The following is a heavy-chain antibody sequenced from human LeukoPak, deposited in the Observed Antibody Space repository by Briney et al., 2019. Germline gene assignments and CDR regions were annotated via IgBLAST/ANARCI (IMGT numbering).Heavy chain of an antibody. CDR3: GRDRTGYFFYE. V-gene: IGHV4-31*03. Sequence: PSQTLSLTCTVSGASISSVAYSWSWIRQHPGKGLEWIGYIFSSGTTYYNPSLKSRVTISLHTSEHQFSLKVSSVTAADTAVYFCGRDRTGYFFYEWGQGSLVTVSS. CDR1: GASISSVAYS. CDR2: IFSSGTT. J-gene: IGHJ4*02.